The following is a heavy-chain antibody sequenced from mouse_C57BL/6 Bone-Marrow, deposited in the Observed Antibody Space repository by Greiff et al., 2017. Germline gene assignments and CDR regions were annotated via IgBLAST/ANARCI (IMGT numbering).Heavy chain of an antibody. D-gene: IGHD1-1*01. J-gene: IGHJ3*01. CDR3: ARDGSSLDWFAY. CDR1: GYTFTSYW. V-gene: IGHV1-50*01. CDR2: IDPSDSYT. Sequence: QVQLQQSGAELVKPGASVKLSCKASGYTFTSYWMQWVKQRPGQGLEWIGEIDPSDSYTNYNQKFKGKATLTVDTSSSTAYMQLSSLTSEDSAVYYCARDGSSLDWFAYWGQGTLVTVSA.